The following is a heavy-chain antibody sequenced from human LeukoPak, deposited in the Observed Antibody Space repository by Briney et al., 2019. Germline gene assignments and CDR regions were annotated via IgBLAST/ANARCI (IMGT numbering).Heavy chain of an antibody. D-gene: IGHD3-9*01. J-gene: IGHJ4*02. V-gene: IGHV3-30*01. CDR3: ARLALDWLLDNYFDY. CDR1: GFTFSSYA. Sequence: GGSLRLSCAASGFTFSSYAMHWVRQAPGKGLEWVAVISYDGSNKYYADSVKGRFTISRDNSKNTLYLRMNSLRAGDTAVYYCARLALDWLLDNYFDYWGQGTLVTVSS. CDR2: ISYDGSNK.